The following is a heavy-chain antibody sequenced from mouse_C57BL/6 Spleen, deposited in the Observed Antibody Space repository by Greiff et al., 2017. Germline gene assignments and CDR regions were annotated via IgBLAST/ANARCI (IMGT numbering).Heavy chain of an antibody. V-gene: IGHV1-74*01. CDR3: AMGGLGRSY. Sequence: QVQLQQPGAELVKPGASVKVSCKASGYTFTSYWMHWVKQRPGQGLEWIGRINPSDSDTNYNQKFKGKATLTVDKSSSTAYMQLSGLASEDSAVYYCAMGGLGRSYWGQGALVTVSA. J-gene: IGHJ3*01. D-gene: IGHD4-1*01. CDR1: GYTFTSYW. CDR2: INPSDSDT.